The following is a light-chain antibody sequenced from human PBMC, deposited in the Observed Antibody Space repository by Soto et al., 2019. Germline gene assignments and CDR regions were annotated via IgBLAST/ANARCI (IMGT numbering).Light chain of an antibody. J-gene: IGKJ1*01. CDR1: RGIGNA. Sequence: GDRVTITCRPSRGIGNALAWYQQKPGTVPKLLIHSASTLQSGVPSRFSGSGSGTDFTLTISSLQPEDVASYYCQKYDSAPTFGPGDQGGYQ. V-gene: IGKV1-27*01. CDR2: SAS. CDR3: QKYDSAPT.